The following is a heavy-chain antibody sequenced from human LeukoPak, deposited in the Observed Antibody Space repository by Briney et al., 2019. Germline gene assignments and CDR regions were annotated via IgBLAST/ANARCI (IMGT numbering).Heavy chain of an antibody. CDR3: ARGGITMVQGVIIHYFDY. D-gene: IGHD3-10*01. J-gene: IGHJ4*02. Sequence: PSETLSLTCAVYGGSFSGYYWGWIRQPPGKGLEWIGEINRSGSTNYNPSLKSRVTISVDTSKNQFSLKLSSVTAADTAVYYCARGGITMVQGVIIHYFDYWGQGTLVTVSS. CDR1: GGSFSGYY. V-gene: IGHV4-34*01. CDR2: INRSGST.